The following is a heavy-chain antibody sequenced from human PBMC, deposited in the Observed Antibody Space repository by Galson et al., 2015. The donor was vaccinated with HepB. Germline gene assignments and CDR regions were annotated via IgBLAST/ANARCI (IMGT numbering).Heavy chain of an antibody. CDR1: GFTFSSYG. D-gene: IGHD5-12*01. Sequence: SLRLSCAASGFTFSSYGMHWVRQAPGKGLEWVAVISFDGSSKYYADSVKGRFIISRDNSKNTLYLQLNSLLGEDTALYYWSKEGGYPYCFDYWGQGTLVTVSA. CDR2: ISFDGSSK. CDR3: SKEGGYPYCFDY. J-gene: IGHJ4*02. V-gene: IGHV3-30*18.